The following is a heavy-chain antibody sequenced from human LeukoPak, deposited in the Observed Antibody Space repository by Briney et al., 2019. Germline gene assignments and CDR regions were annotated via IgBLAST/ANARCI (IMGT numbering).Heavy chain of an antibody. Sequence: PSETLSLTCAVSGYSISSGYYWGWIRQPPGQGLEWIGSIYHSGSTYYNPSLKSRVTISVDTSKNQFSLKLSSVTAADTAVYYCARRKAAFDIWGQGTMVTASS. CDR1: GYSISSGYY. J-gene: IGHJ3*02. CDR3: ARRKAAFDI. V-gene: IGHV4-38-2*01. CDR2: IYHSGST.